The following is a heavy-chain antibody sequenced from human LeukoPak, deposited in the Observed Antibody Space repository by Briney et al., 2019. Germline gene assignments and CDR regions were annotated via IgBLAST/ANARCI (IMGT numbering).Heavy chain of an antibody. V-gene: IGHV3-23*01. CDR1: GFTFSSYA. CDR3: AKSPSNNFYYFDY. CDR2: VSATGGRT. J-gene: IGHJ4*02. Sequence: QAGGSLRLSGAASGFTFSSYAINWVRQAPGKGLEWVSTVSATGGRTYYADSVKGRLTISRDNSKNTLYLQMNSLRAEDTAVYYCAKSPSNNFYYFDYWGQGILVTVSS. D-gene: IGHD2/OR15-2a*01.